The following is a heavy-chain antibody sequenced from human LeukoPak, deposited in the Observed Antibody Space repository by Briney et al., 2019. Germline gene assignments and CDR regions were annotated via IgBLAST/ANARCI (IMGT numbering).Heavy chain of an antibody. J-gene: IGHJ5*02. CDR1: GFTFSSYG. CDR3: AKERLGYCSGGSCAGNWFDP. Sequence: GGSLRLSCAASGFTFSSYGMHWVRQAPGEGLEWVAVIWYDGSNKYYADSVKGRFTISRDNSKNTLYLQMNSLRAEDTAVYYCAKERLGYCSGGSCAGNWFDPWGQGTLVTVSS. V-gene: IGHV3-33*06. D-gene: IGHD2-15*01. CDR2: IWYDGSNK.